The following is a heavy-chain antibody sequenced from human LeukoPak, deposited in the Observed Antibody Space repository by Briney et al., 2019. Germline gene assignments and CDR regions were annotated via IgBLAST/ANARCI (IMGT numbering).Heavy chain of an antibody. CDR3: AKDHLPDNWNDGYYYYGMDV. J-gene: IGHJ6*02. CDR1: GFTFSSYA. CDR2: ISYDGSNK. V-gene: IGHV3-30*04. Sequence: GGSLRLSCAASGFTFSSYAMHWVRQAPGKGLEWVAVISYDGSNKYYADSVKGRFTISRDNSKNTLYLQMNSLRAEDTAVYYCAKDHLPDNWNDGYYYYGMDVWGQGTTVTVSS. D-gene: IGHD1-1*01.